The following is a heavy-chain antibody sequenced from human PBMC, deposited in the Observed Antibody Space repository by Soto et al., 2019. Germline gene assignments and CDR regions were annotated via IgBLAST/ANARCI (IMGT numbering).Heavy chain of an antibody. CDR2: IADDGSNK. CDR1: GFTFSSYG. Sequence: QVQLVESGGGVVQPGRSLRLSCAASGFTFSSYGMHWVRQAPGKGLEWVAVIADDGSNKDYADSVKGRFTISRDNSKNTLYLQINSLRAEDTAVYYCAKGSEWPYFDYWGQGTLVTVSS. V-gene: IGHV3-30*18. D-gene: IGHD3-3*01. J-gene: IGHJ4*02. CDR3: AKGSEWPYFDY.